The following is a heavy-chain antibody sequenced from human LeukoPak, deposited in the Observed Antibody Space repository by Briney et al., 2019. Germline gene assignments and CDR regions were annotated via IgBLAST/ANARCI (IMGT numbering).Heavy chain of an antibody. J-gene: IGHJ4*02. Sequence: SETLSLTCTVSGRSISSYYWSWIRQPPGKGLEWIGYIYTSGSTNYNPSLKSRVTISVDTSKNQFSLKLSSVTAADTAVYYCAIGIAARQFDYWGQGTLVTVSS. CDR1: GRSISSYY. D-gene: IGHD6-6*01. CDR2: IYTSGST. V-gene: IGHV4-4*09. CDR3: AIGIAARQFDY.